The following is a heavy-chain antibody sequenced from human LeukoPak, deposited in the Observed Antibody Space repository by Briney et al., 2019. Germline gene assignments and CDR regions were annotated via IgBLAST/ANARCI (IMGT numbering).Heavy chain of an antibody. CDR2: IYYSGST. CDR1: GGSISSSSYY. J-gene: IGHJ5*02. V-gene: IGHV4-39*01. Sequence: SETLSLTCTVSGGSISSSSYYWGWIRQPPGKGLEWIGSIYYSGSTYYNPSLKSRVTISVDTSKNQFSLKLSSVTAADTAVYYRARHAGRYANWFDPWGQGTLVTVSS. CDR3: ARHAGRYANWFDP. D-gene: IGHD2-15*01.